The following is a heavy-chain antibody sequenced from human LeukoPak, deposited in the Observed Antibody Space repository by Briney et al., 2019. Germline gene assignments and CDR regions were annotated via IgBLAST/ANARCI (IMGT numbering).Heavy chain of an antibody. CDR3: AASGDYRGFDY. CDR1: GYTFTSYY. Sequence: ASVKVSCKASGYTFTSYYMHWVRQAPGQGLEWMGIINPSGGSTSYAQKFQERVTITRDMSTSTAYMELSSLRSEDTAVYYCAASGDYRGFDYWGQGTLVTVSS. V-gene: IGHV1-46*01. J-gene: IGHJ4*02. D-gene: IGHD3-16*01. CDR2: INPSGGST.